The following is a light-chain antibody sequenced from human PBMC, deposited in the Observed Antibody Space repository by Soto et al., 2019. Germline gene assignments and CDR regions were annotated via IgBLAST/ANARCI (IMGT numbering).Light chain of an antibody. CDR1: QSISSF. J-gene: IGKJ2*01. Sequence: DIQMTQSPSSLSVSVGDRVTITCRASQSISSFLDWYQQKPGKAPKLLIYASSNLQSGVPSRFSGSGSGTDFTLTISSLQPEDFATYYCQQSFLTPYTFGQGTKLEIK. CDR3: QQSFLTPYT. V-gene: IGKV1-39*01. CDR2: ASS.